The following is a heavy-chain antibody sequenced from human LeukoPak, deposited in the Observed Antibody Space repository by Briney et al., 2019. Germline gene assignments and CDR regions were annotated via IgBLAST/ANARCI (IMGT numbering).Heavy chain of an antibody. CDR3: AKDIVGAAAGSFDY. Sequence: GGSLRLSCAASGFTFDDYAMHWVRHAPGKGLEWVSGISWNSGSIGYADSVKGRFTISRDNAKNSLYLQMNSLRAEDTALYYCAKDIVGAAAGSFDYWGQGTLVTVSS. V-gene: IGHV3-9*01. CDR2: ISWNSGSI. J-gene: IGHJ4*02. CDR1: GFTFDDYA. D-gene: IGHD6-13*01.